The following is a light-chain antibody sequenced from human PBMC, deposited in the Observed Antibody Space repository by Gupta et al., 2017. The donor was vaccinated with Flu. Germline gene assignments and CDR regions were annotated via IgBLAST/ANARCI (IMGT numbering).Light chain of an antibody. CDR3: LQHKNYPRT. V-gene: IGKV1-17*01. J-gene: IGKJ1*01. CDR2: AAS. Sequence: PSSLSASVGDRVTITCRASQDIRNDLGWYQQQPGRAPKRLIYAASTVQSGVPSRFSGSGSGTEFTLTISSLQPEDFAIYYCLQHKNYPRTFGQGTRVEV. CDR1: QDIRND.